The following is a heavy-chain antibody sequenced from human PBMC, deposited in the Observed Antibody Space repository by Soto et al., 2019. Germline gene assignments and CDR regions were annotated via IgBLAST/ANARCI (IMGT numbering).Heavy chain of an antibody. CDR1: GFTVSSYS. J-gene: IGHJ4*02. D-gene: IGHD2-2*01. CDR2: ISSSSSYI. Sequence: ACSLRLSCAASGFTVSSYSINWVRQTPGKGLEWVSSISSSSSYIYYADSVKGRFTISRDNAKNSLYLQMNSLRAEDTAVYYCAREPLVVPANTYFDYWGQGTLVTVSS. CDR3: AREPLVVPANTYFDY. V-gene: IGHV3-21*01.